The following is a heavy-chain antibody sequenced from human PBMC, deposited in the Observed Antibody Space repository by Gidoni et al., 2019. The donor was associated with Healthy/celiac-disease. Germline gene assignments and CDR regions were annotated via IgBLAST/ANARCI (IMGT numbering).Heavy chain of an antibody. J-gene: IGHJ5*02. V-gene: IGHV6-1*01. Sequence: QVQLQQSGPGLVQPSQTLSLTCAISGDRVSSHRAAWNWIRQSPSRGLAWLGRTYYRSKWYNDDAVSVKSRITINPDTSKNQFSLQLNSVTPEDTAGYYCARTPRWDLWSGPTGDWFDPWGQGTLVTVSS. CDR3: ARTPRWDLWSGPTGDWFDP. D-gene: IGHD3-3*01. CDR1: GDRVSSHRAA. CDR2: TYYRSKWYN.